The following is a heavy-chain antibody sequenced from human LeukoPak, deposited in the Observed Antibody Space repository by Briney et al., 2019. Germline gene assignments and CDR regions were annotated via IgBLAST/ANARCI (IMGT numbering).Heavy chain of an antibody. Sequence: GGSLRLSCAVSGFTFSTCWMSWVRQAPGKGLEWVANIKQDGSEKYYVDSVKGRFTISRDNAKNSLYLQMNSLRAEDTAVYYCARGHANWNYDYWGQGTLVTVSS. CDR2: IKQDGSEK. J-gene: IGHJ4*02. V-gene: IGHV3-7*01. CDR1: GFTFSTCW. D-gene: IGHD1-7*01. CDR3: ARGHANWNYDY.